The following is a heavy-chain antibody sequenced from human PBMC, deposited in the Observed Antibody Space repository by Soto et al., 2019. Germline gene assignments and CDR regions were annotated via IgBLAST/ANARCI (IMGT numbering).Heavy chain of an antibody. CDR2: ISYDGSNK. D-gene: IGHD6-13*01. CDR1: GFTFSGYA. CDR3: ARGEYSSSWYYYY. Sequence: QVQLVESGGGVVQPGRSLRLSCAASGFTFSGYAMHWVRQAPGKGLEWVAVISYDGSNKYYADSVKGRFTISRDNSKNTLYLQMNSLRVEATAVYYCARGEYSSSWYYYYWGQGTLVTVSS. J-gene: IGHJ4*02. V-gene: IGHV3-30-3*01.